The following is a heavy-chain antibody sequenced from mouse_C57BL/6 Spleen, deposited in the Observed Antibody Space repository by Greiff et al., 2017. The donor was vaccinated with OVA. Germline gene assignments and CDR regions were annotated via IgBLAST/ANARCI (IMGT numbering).Heavy chain of an antibody. Sequence: QVQLQQPGAELVKPGASVKMSCKASGYTFTSYWITWVKQRPGQGLEWIGDIYPGSGSTNYNEKFKSKATLTVDTSSSTAYMQLSSLTSEDSAVYYGARDEGITTVVAPYARDCWGKGTSVTAAS. V-gene: IGHV1-55*01. CDR2: IYPGSGST. J-gene: IGHJ4*01. D-gene: IGHD1-1*01. CDR1: GYTFTSYW. CDR3: ARDEGITTVVAPYARDC.